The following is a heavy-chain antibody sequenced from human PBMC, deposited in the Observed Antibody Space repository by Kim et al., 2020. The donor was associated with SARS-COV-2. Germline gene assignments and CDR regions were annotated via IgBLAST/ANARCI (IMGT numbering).Heavy chain of an antibody. Sequence: GGSLRLSCAASGFTFSSYAMHWVRQAPGKGLEWVAVISYDGSNKYYADSVKGRFTISRDNSKNTLYLQMNSLRAEDTAVYYCASLSLGSTMVRGVINYYYYGMDVWGQGTTVTVSS. J-gene: IGHJ6*02. V-gene: IGHV3-30*04. CDR2: ISYDGSNK. D-gene: IGHD3-10*01. CDR3: ASLSLGSTMVRGVINYYYYGMDV. CDR1: GFTFSSYA.